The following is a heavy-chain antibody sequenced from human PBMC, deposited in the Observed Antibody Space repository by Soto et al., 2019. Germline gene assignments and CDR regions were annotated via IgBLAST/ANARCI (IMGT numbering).Heavy chain of an antibody. V-gene: IGHV3-30*03. J-gene: IGHJ6*02. CDR1: GFTFSSYG. CDR3: ARGRDHYYYYYGMDV. Sequence: GGSLRLSCAASGFTFSSYGMHWVRQAPGKGLEWVAVISYDGRNKYYADSVKGRFTISRDNSKNTLYLQMNSLRAEDTAVYYCARGRDHYYYYYGMDVWGQGTTVTVSS. CDR2: ISYDGRNK. D-gene: IGHD3-10*01.